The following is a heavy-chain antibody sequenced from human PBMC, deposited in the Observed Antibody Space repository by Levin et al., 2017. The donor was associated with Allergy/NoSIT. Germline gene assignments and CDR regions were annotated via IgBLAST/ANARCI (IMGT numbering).Heavy chain of an antibody. CDR1: GFTFSSYS. CDR3: AHMAAAGFNDY. J-gene: IGHJ4*02. CDR2: ISSSSTTI. D-gene: IGHD6-25*01. Sequence: GSLRLSCAASGFTFSSYSMNWVRQAPGKGLEWVSYISSSSTTIYYADSVKGRFTISRDNAKNSLYLQMNSLRAEDTAVYYCAHMAAAGFNDYWGQGTLVTVSS. V-gene: IGHV3-48*01.